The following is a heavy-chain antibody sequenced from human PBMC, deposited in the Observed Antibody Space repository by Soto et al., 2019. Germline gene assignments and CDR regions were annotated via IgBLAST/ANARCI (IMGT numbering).Heavy chain of an antibody. Sequence: GGSLRLSCATSGFMFGSYAMNWVRQAPGKGLEWVSVISGGGSTTNYADSVRGRFTTSRDSSTGTVYLQMYSLRVEDTAVYYCAKARKYSSPYDSWRQGTLVTVSS. V-gene: IGHV3-23*01. D-gene: IGHD6-19*01. J-gene: IGHJ5*01. CDR1: GFMFGSYA. CDR2: ISGGGSTT. CDR3: AKARKYSSPYDS.